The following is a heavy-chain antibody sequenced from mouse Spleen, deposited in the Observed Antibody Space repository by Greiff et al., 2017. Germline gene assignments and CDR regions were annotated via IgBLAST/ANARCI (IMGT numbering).Heavy chain of an antibody. CDR3: ARRYYGNYEAMDY. V-gene: IGHV1-7*01. D-gene: IGHD2-1*01. CDR2: INPSSGYT. Sequence: QVQLQQSGAELAKPGASVKLSCKASGYTFTSYWMHWVKQRPGQGLEWIGYINPSSGYTKYNQKFKDKATLTADKSSSTAYMQLSSLTYEDSAVYYCARRYYGNYEAMDYWGQGTSVTVSS. J-gene: IGHJ4*01. CDR1: GYTFTSYW.